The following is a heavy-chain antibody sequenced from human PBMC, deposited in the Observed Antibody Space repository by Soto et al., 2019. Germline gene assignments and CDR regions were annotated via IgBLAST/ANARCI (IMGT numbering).Heavy chain of an antibody. V-gene: IGHV3-30-3*01. CDR1: GFTFSSYA. CDR3: ARPRTGYSGYYFDY. Sequence: QVQLVESGGGVVQPGRSLRLSCAASGFTFSSYAMHWVRQAPGKGLEWVAVISYDGSNKYYADSVKGGFTISRDNSKNTLYLQMNSLRAEDTAVYYCARPRTGYSGYYFDYWGQGTLVTVSS. J-gene: IGHJ4*02. D-gene: IGHD5-12*01. CDR2: ISYDGSNK.